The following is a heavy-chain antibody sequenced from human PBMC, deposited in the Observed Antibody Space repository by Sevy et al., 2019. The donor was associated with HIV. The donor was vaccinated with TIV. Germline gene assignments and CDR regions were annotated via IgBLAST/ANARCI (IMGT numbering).Heavy chain of an antibody. CDR2: IYYSGST. CDR3: ARSIAAHAAYYGMDV. V-gene: IGHV4-61*01. Sequence: SENLSLTCTVSGGSVSSGSYYWSWIRQPPGNGLEWIGYIYYSGSTNYNPSLKSRVTISVDTSKNQFSLKLRSVTAADTAVYYCARSIAAHAAYYGMDVWGQGTTVTVSS. CDR1: GGSVSSGSYY. J-gene: IGHJ6*02. D-gene: IGHD6-6*01.